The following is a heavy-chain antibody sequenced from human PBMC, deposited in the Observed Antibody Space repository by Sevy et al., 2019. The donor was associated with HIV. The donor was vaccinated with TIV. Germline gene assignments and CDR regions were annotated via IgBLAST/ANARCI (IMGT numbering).Heavy chain of an antibody. Sequence: GGSLRLSCAASGFTFSSYWMSWVRQAPGKGLERVATMKEDGSEKSYVDSVKGRFTISRDNAKNSLYLQMNSLRVDDTALYYCVREGLGGFSYSLDCWCQGTLVTVSS. J-gene: IGHJ4*02. CDR1: GFTFSSYW. CDR3: VREGLGGFSYSLDC. D-gene: IGHD5-18*01. V-gene: IGHV3-7*01. CDR2: MKEDGSEK.